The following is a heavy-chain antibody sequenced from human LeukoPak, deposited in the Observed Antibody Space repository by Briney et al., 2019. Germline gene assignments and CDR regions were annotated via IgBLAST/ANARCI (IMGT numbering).Heavy chain of an antibody. Sequence: SETLSLTCTVSGGSISSGGYYWSWIRQHPGKGLEWIGYIYYSGSTYYNPSLKSRVTISVDTSKNQFSLKLSSVTAADTAVYYCGYDSSGYYAGWGQGTLVTVSS. J-gene: IGHJ4*02. D-gene: IGHD3-22*01. CDR3: GYDSSGYYAG. CDR1: GGSISSGGYY. CDR2: IYYSGST. V-gene: IGHV4-31*08.